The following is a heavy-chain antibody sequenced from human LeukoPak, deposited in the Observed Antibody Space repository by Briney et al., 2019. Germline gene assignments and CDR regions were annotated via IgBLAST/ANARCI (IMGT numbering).Heavy chain of an antibody. J-gene: IGHJ4*02. CDR3: AKMPPSRLSSWIDY. CDR2: TSGRGGST. V-gene: IGHV3-23*01. CDR1: GFTFSSYA. D-gene: IGHD6-13*01. Sequence: GGSLRLSCAASGFTFSSYAMSWVRQAPGKGMEWVSATSGRGGSTYYADSVKGRFTISRDNSKNPLYLQMNSLRADDTAVYYCAKMPPSRLSSWIDYWGQGTLVTVSS.